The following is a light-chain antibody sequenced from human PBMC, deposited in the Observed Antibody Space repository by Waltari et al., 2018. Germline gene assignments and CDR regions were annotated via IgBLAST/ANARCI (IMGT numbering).Light chain of an antibody. CDR3: QAWAFTGV. CDR1: HLGDKY. CDR2: KEN. Sequence: SYELTQPPAVSVSPGQTASITCSGAHLGDKYVSWYQHKAGQSPILLIYKENKRPSGIPDRFSGSTAGDTATLTISGTQVIDEADYYCQAWAFTGVFGTGTKFTVL. J-gene: IGLJ1*01. V-gene: IGLV3-1*01.